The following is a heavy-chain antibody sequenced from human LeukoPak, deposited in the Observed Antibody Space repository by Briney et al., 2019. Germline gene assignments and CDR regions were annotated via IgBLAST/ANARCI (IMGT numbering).Heavy chain of an antibody. D-gene: IGHD5-18*01. V-gene: IGHV3-21*06. J-gene: IGHJ4*02. CDR2: ITSNIYT. CDR3: ARERDTGMVALDS. Sequence: GGSLRLSCAASGFTFSSYSLNWVLQAPGKGLEWVSCITSNIYTYYADSVRGRFTISRDNSQNSVYLVMNSLRAEDTAVYYCARERDTGMVALDSWGQGTLVTVSS. CDR1: GFTFSSYS.